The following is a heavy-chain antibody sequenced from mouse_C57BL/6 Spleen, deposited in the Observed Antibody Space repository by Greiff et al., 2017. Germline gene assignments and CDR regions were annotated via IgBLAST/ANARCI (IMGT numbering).Heavy chain of an antibody. Sequence: EVQGVESGGGLVQPGGSMKLSCVASGFTFSNYWMNWVRQSPEKGLEWVAQIRLKSDNYATHYAESVKGRFTITRDDSKSSVYLQMNNLRAEDTGIYYCTGYSNVFDYWGQGTTLTVSS. J-gene: IGHJ2*01. CDR3: TGYSNVFDY. V-gene: IGHV6-3*01. D-gene: IGHD2-5*01. CDR2: IRLKSDNYAT. CDR1: GFTFSNYW.